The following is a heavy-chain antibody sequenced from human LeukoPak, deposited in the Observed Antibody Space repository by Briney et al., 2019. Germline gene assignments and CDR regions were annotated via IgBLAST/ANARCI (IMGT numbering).Heavy chain of an antibody. Sequence: SQTLSLTCAISVDSVTINSDAWNWIRQSPSRGLGWLGRAYYRSKWFYDYSVSVNSRMTINPDTSKNQFSLQLKSVTPEDAAVYYCARGGAYSSSPRGDFDYWGEGALVTVSS. CDR1: VDSVTINSDA. CDR2: AYYRSKWFY. D-gene: IGHD6-13*01. CDR3: ARGGAYSSSPRGDFDY. J-gene: IGHJ4*02. V-gene: IGHV6-1*01.